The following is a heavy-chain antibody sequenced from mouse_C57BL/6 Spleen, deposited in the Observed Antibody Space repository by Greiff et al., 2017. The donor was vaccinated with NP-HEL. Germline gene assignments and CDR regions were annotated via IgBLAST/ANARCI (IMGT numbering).Heavy chain of an antibody. D-gene: IGHD1-1*01. CDR3: ARGVYYGSSLLDD. CDR1: GYAFTNYL. CDR2: INPGSGGT. V-gene: IGHV1-54*01. Sequence: VQLQQSGAELVRPGTSVKVSCKASGYAFTNYLIEWVKQRPGQGFEWIGVINPGSGGTNYNEKFKGKATLTADKSSSTAYMQLSSLTSEDSAVYFCARGVYYGSSLLDDWGKGTTLTVSS. J-gene: IGHJ2*01.